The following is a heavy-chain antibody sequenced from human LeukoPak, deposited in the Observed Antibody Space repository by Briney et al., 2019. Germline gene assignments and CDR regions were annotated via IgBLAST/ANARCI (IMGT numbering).Heavy chain of an antibody. V-gene: IGHV4-4*07. D-gene: IGHD2-8*02. Sequence: SETLSLTCTVSGASIRSYCWSWFRQPAGKGLEWIGRVHSSGGTYYNPSLESRVTLPKATSRYRFGLNLTSLCVAERAVYYCAEDIGLVHWGQGNLVPVSS. CDR3: AEDIGLVH. J-gene: IGHJ4*02. CDR1: GASIRSYC. CDR2: VHSSGGT.